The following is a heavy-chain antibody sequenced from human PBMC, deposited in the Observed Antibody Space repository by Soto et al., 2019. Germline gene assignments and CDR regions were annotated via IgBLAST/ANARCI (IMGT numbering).Heavy chain of an antibody. V-gene: IGHV3-13*01. D-gene: IGHD3-10*01. CDR1: GCTFSSYD. Sequence: GGSLRLSCAASGCTFSSYDMHWVRQATGKGLEWVSAIGTAGDTYYPGSVKGRFTISRENAKNSLYLQMNSLRAEDTAVYYCARDSADNYYYYGMDVWGQGTTVTVSS. CDR2: IGTAGDT. J-gene: IGHJ6*02. CDR3: ARDSADNYYYYGMDV.